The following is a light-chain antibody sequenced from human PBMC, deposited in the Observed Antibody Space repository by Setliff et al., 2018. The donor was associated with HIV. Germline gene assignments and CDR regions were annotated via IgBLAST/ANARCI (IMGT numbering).Light chain of an antibody. Sequence: QSALTQPASVSGSPGQSITISCTGTSSDVGSYNFASWYQQHPGKAPQLMIYDVSQRPSGVSHRFSGSKSGNTASLTISGLQPEDEADYYCCSYTSSLTYVFGIGTKVTVL. V-gene: IGLV2-14*03. CDR2: DVS. CDR3: CSYTSSLTYV. CDR1: SSDVGSYNF. J-gene: IGLJ1*01.